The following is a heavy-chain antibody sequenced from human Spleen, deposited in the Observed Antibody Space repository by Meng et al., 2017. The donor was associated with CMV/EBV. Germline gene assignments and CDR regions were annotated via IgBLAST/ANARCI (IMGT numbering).Heavy chain of an antibody. Sequence: GGSLRLSCTASGFTFSTYIMNWVRQAPGKGLEWVSSIGASSNFIYQADSVKGRFTISRDDAKNSLFLQMNSLRAEDTAVYYCVRSYTPSVSYYFDYWGQGILVTVSS. D-gene: IGHD3-10*01. V-gene: IGHV3-21*01. CDR1: GFTFSTYI. CDR2: IGASSNFI. J-gene: IGHJ4*02. CDR3: VRSYTPSVSYYFDY.